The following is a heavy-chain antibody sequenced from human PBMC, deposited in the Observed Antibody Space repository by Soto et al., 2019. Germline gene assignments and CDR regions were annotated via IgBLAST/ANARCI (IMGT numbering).Heavy chain of an antibody. Sequence: HVQLVQSGAEVTKPGASLKVSCKASGYTFISYGVSWVRQAPGQGLEWLGGISPYNGNTNYAQKFQGRITMTTDTSTSTVYMDLRSLRTDDTAVYYCARDQTKWLTEAFDIWGQGTMVVVSS. J-gene: IGHJ3*02. CDR3: ARDQTKWLTEAFDI. CDR1: GYTFISYG. D-gene: IGHD5-12*01. CDR2: ISPYNGNT. V-gene: IGHV1-18*01.